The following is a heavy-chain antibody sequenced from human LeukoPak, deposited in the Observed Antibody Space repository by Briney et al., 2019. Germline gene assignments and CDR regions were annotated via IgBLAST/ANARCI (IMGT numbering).Heavy chain of an antibody. J-gene: IGHJ4*02. CDR2: ISGSGGST. Sequence: GGSLRLSCAASGFTFCSYAMSWGRPAPGEGVEGVSAISGSGGSTYYADSVKGRFTISRDNSKNTLYLQMNSLRAEDTAVYYCARDDYYDSSGYYWADWGQGTLVTVSS. CDR1: GFTFCSYA. D-gene: IGHD3-22*01. CDR3: ARDDYYDSSGYYWAD. V-gene: IGHV3-23*01.